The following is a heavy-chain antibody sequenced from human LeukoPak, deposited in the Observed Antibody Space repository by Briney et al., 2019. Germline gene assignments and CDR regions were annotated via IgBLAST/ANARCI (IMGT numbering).Heavy chain of an antibody. CDR3: ARLSSHYGDYKVDP. CDR1: GYPFNNYD. V-gene: IGHV1-8*01. Sequence: ASVKVSCKASGYPFNNYDINWVRQATGQGLEWMGWMNPHSGKTGYAQNFQGRVTMTRDTSISTAYMELSSLRSEDTAVYYCARLSSHYGDYKVDPGGQGTLVTVSS. D-gene: IGHD4-17*01. J-gene: IGHJ5*02. CDR2: MNPHSGKT.